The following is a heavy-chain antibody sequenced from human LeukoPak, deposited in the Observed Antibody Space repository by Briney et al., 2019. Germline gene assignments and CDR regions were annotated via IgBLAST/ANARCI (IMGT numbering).Heavy chain of an antibody. Sequence: ASVKVSCKASGYTFTSYGISWVRQAPGQRLEWMGWINAGNGNTKYSQKFQGRVTITRDTSANTVYMELSSLRSEDTAVYYCARGPLGRNGDYFDYWGQGTLVTVSS. V-gene: IGHV1-3*01. CDR1: GYTFTSYG. J-gene: IGHJ4*02. CDR3: ARGPLGRNGDYFDY. CDR2: INAGNGNT. D-gene: IGHD7-27*01.